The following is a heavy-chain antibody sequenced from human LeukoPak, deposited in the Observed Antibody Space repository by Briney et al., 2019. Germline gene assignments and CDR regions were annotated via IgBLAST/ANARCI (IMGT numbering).Heavy chain of an antibody. J-gene: IGHJ4*02. Sequence: GGSLRLSCAASGFTFSSYSMNWVRQAPGKGLEWVGRIKSKIDGGTTDYAAPVKGRFTNSRDDSKNTLYLQMNSLKTEDTAVYYCTTGNQYDFWSGYPPFDYWGQGTLVTVSS. CDR1: GFTFSSYS. CDR3: TTGNQYDFWSGYPPFDY. CDR2: IKSKIDGGTT. D-gene: IGHD3-3*01. V-gene: IGHV3-15*07.